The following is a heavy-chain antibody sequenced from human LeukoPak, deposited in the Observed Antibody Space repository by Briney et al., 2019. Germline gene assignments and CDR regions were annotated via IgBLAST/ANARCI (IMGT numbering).Heavy chain of an antibody. J-gene: IGHJ4*02. V-gene: IGHV3-11*01. CDR3: ARVRYSSSWYYFDY. Sequence: GGSLRLSCAASGFTFSDYYMSWIRQAPGKGLEWVSYISSSGSTIYYAVSVKGRFTISRDNAKNSLYLQMNSLRAEDTAVYYCARVRYSSSWYYFDYWGQGTLVTVSS. CDR2: ISSSGSTI. D-gene: IGHD6-13*01. CDR1: GFTFSDYY.